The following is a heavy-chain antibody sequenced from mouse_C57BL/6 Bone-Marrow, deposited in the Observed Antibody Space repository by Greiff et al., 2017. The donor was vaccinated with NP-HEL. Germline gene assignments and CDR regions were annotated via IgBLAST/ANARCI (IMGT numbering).Heavy chain of an antibody. D-gene: IGHD2-10*01. CDR3: TRAYSGDY. J-gene: IGHJ2*01. V-gene: IGHV1-15*01. CDR2: IDPETGGT. Sequence: VKLQESGAELVRPGASVTLSCKASGYTFTDYEMHWVKQTPVHGLEWIGAIDPETGGTAYNQKFKGKAILTADKSSSTAYMELRSLTSEDSAVYYCTRAYSGDYWGQGTTLTVSS. CDR1: GYTFTDYE.